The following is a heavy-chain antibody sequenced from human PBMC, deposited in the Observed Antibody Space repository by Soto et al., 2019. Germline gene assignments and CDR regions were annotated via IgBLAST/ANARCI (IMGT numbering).Heavy chain of an antibody. Sequence: SETLSLTCTVSGGSISSGGYYWSWIRQHPGKGLEWIGYIYYSGSTYYNPSLKSRVTISVDTSKNQFSLKLSSVTAADTAVYYCARAVAAGYYFDYWGQGTLVTVSP. CDR3: ARAVAAGYYFDY. J-gene: IGHJ4*02. CDR2: IYYSGST. V-gene: IGHV4-31*03. D-gene: IGHD6-13*01. CDR1: GGSISSGGYY.